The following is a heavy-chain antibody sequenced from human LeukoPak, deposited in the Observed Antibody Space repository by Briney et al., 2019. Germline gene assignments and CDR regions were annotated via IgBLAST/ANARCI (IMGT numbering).Heavy chain of an antibody. D-gene: IGHD6-19*01. V-gene: IGHV1/OR15-3*02. J-gene: IGHJ4*02. CDR1: GYIFTDCY. CDR2: INAGNGNT. Sequence: ASVKVSCKTSGYIFTDCYIHWVRQAPGQRLEWMGWINAGNGNTKYSQEFQDRVTITRDTSISTAYMELSSLRSEDTAIYYCARGAWYNSAYTALHYFDYWGQGTLVTVSS. CDR3: ARGAWYNSAYTALHYFDY.